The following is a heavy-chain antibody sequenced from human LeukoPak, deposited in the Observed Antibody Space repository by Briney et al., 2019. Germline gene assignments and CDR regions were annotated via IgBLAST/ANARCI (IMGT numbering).Heavy chain of an antibody. D-gene: IGHD3-10*01. CDR3: AKGSGSPAY. CDR1: GFTFDDYA. CDR2: ISWNSGSI. Sequence: GRSLRLSCAASGFTFDDYAMHWVRQAPGKGLEWVSGISWNSGSIGYADSVKGRFTISRDNAKNSLYLQMNSLRAEDTALYYCAKGSGSPAYWGQGTLVTVSS. V-gene: IGHV3-9*01. J-gene: IGHJ4*02.